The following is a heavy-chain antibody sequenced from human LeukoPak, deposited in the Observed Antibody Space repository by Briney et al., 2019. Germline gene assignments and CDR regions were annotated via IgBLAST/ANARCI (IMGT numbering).Heavy chain of an antibody. CDR3: ARLRGPTITIFGVVPRWFDP. CDR2: IIPIFGTA. J-gene: IGHJ5*02. Sequence: SVNVSCKASGGTLSSYAISWVGQAPAQGLEWMGGIIPIFGTANYAHKFRGRVTITADESTGTAYMELSRLRSEDTAAYYCARLRGPTITIFGVVPRWFDPWGQGTLVTVSS. D-gene: IGHD3-3*01. CDR1: GGTLSSYA. V-gene: IGHV1-69*13.